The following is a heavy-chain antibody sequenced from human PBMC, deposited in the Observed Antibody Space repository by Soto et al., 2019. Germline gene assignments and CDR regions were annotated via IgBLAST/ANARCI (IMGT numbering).Heavy chain of an antibody. Sequence: QVQLVESGGGVVQPGRSLRLSCAASGFTFSSYAMHWVRQAPGKGLEWVAVISYDGSNKYYADSVKGRFTISRDNSKNTLYLQMNSLTAEDTDVYYCARVRYVGRAACYFGYWGQGTLVTVSS. CDR3: ARVRYVGRAACYFGY. CDR2: ISYDGSNK. J-gene: IGHJ4*02. CDR1: GFTFSSYA. D-gene: IGHD1-1*01. V-gene: IGHV3-30-3*01.